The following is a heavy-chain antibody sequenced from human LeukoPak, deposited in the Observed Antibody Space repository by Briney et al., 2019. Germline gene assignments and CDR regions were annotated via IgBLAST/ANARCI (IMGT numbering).Heavy chain of an antibody. J-gene: IGHJ4*02. CDR3: ARASSSGSYYWFDY. CDR2: ISYDGGNK. Sequence: GGSLRLSCAASGFTFSSYAMHWVRQAPGKGLEWVAVISYDGGNKYYADSVKGRFTISRDNSKNTLYLQMNSLRAEDTAVYYCARASSSGSYYWFDYWGQGTLVTVSS. V-gene: IGHV3-30*04. D-gene: IGHD3-10*01. CDR1: GFTFSSYA.